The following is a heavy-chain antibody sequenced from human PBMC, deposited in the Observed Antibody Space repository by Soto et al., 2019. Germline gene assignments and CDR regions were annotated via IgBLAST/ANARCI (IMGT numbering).Heavy chain of an antibody. CDR2: IIPILGIA. Sequence: GASVKVSCKASGGTFSSYTISWVRQAPGQGLEWMGRIIPILGIANYAQKFQGRVTITADKSTSTAYMELSSLRSEDTAVYYCARVKGETLGRNWFDPWGQGTLVTVSS. CDR1: GGTFSSYT. V-gene: IGHV1-69*02. D-gene: IGHD3-16*01. J-gene: IGHJ5*02. CDR3: ARVKGETLGRNWFDP.